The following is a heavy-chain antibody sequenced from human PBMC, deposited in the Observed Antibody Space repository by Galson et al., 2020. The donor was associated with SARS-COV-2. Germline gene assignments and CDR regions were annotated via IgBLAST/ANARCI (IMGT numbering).Heavy chain of an antibody. CDR2: LNTYTGHP. CDR3: ARDLSAIRSSGWYRNFDY. Sequence: ASVNVSCKASGYTFTSFAMNWVRQAPGQGLEWMGWLNTYTGHPTYAPAFTGRFVFSLDTSVSTAYLQISSLKAEDTAVYYCARDLSAIRSSGWYRNFDYWGQGTLVTVSS. J-gene: IGHJ4*02. D-gene: IGHD6-19*01. V-gene: IGHV7-4-1*02. CDR1: GYTFTSFA.